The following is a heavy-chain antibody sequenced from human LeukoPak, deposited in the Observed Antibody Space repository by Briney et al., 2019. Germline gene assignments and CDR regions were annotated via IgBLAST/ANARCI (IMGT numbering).Heavy chain of an antibody. CDR1: GFTFSNAW. J-gene: IGHJ4*02. CDR3: AKSWSGKAHQNFDY. D-gene: IGHD3-10*01. CDR2: IKSKTDGGTT. Sequence: GGSLRLSCAASGFTFSNAWMSWVRQAPGKGLEWVGRIKSKTDGGTTDYAAPVKGRFTISRDDSKNTLYLQMNSLKTEDTAVYYCAKSWSGKAHQNFDYWGQGTLVTVSS. V-gene: IGHV3-15*01.